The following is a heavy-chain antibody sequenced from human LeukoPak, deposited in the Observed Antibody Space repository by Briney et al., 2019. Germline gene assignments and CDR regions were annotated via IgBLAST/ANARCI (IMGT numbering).Heavy chain of an antibody. CDR1: GGTFSSYA. V-gene: IGHV1-69*06. Sequence: VASVKVSCKASGGTFSSYAISWVRQAPGQGLEWMGGIIPIFGTANYSQKFQDRVTITADKSTSTAYMELSRLRSDDTAVYYCARDSHNYDLLTGYYFEDYYYYMDVWGKGTTVTISS. CDR3: ARDSHNYDLLTGYYFEDYYYYMDV. D-gene: IGHD3-9*01. CDR2: IIPIFGTA. J-gene: IGHJ6*03.